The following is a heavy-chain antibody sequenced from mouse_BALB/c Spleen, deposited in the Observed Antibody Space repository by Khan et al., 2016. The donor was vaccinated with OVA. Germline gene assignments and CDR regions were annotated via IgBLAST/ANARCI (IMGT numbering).Heavy chain of an antibody. Sequence: EVELVEPGGDLVKPGGSLKLSCAASGFTFSSYVMSWVRQTPEKRLEWVASISSGGSTYYPASVKGRFTISRDNARNILYLQMSSVRSEDTAMYYCAREAYRYDEYYFDYWGQGTTLTVSS. CDR1: GFTFSSYV. CDR2: ISSGGST. D-gene: IGHD2-14*01. CDR3: AREAYRYDEYYFDY. V-gene: IGHV5-6-5*01. J-gene: IGHJ2*01.